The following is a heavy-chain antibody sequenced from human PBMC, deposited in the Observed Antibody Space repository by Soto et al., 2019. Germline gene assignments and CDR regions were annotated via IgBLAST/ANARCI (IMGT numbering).Heavy chain of an antibody. V-gene: IGHV1-18*01. D-gene: IGHD1-1*01. CDR3: ARGRYGDY. CDR1: GYAFTTYG. CDR2: ISAHNGNT. J-gene: IGHJ4*02. Sequence: QVHLVQSGAEVKKPGASVKVSCQGSGYAFTTYGITWVRQAPGQGLEWMGWISAHNGNTNYAQKLQGRVTVTRDTSKSTAYMELRSLRYDDTAVYYWARGRYGDYWGQGALVTVSS.